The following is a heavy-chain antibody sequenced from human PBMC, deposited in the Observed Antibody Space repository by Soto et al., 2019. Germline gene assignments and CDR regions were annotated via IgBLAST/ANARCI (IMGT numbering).Heavy chain of an antibody. J-gene: IGHJ6*02. CDR3: ASTPRGYCSSTSCRELGNYYGMVV. V-gene: IGHV5-10-1*01. CDR2: IDPSDSYT. D-gene: IGHD2-2*01. Sequence: GESLKISCKGSGYSFTSYWTSWVRQMPGKGLEWMGRIDPSDSYTNYSPSFQGHVTISADKSISTAYLQWSSLKASDTAMYYCASTPRGYCSSTSCRELGNYYGMVVWGQGTTVTVSS. CDR1: GYSFTSYW.